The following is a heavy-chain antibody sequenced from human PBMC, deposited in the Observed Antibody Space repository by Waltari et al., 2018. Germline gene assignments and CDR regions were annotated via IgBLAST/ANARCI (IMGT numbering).Heavy chain of an antibody. J-gene: IGHJ3*02. CDR1: AHPFTDYY. Sequence: EVQLIQSGAEVKKPGATVNLSCKASAHPFTDYYIHWVQRAPGKGLVWMGLIDPEDGETVDAENFQGRVTITADRSTDTVYMELSSVRSEETAVYYCSTRSFGVVNAFDIWGQGTMVIVSS. D-gene: IGHD3-3*01. V-gene: IGHV1-69-2*01. CDR2: IDPEDGET. CDR3: STRSFGVVNAFDI.